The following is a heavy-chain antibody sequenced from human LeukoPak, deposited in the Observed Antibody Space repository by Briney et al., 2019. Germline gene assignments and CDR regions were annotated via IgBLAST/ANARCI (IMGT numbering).Heavy chain of an antibody. CDR3: ARGIEAAGSLFDY. D-gene: IGHD6-13*01. Sequence: PGGSLRLSCAASGFTFSSYSMNWVRQAPGKGLEWVSYTSSSASTINYADSVRGRFTISRDNAKNSLYLQMNSLRAEDTAVYYCARGIEAAGSLFDYWGQGTLVTVSS. J-gene: IGHJ4*02. CDR1: GFTFSSYS. V-gene: IGHV3-48*04. CDR2: TSSSASTI.